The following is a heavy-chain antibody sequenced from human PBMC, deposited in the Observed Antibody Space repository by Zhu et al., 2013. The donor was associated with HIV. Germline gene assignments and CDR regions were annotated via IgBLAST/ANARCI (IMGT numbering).Heavy chain of an antibody. J-gene: IGHJ3*02. D-gene: IGHD1-26*01. CDR3: ARGRGSGRDASDI. Sequence: HVQLVQSGAEIKKPGSSVKVSCKASGGTFSNYAISWVRQAPGQGLEWMGAIVPIFGTTDYAQRFQGRVTITADESTSTVYMELSSLRSDDTAMFYCARGRGSGRDASDIWGHGTMVTVSS. V-gene: IGHV1-69*01. CDR1: GGTFSNYA. CDR2: IVPIFGTT.